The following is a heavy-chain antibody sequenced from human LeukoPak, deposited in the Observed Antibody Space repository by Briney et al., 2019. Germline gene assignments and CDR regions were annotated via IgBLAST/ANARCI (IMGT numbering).Heavy chain of an antibody. CDR2: INWNSGYI. V-gene: IGHV3-9*01. J-gene: IGHJ4*02. CDR1: GFTFDDFA. Sequence: GGSLRLSCEASGFTFDDFAMHWVRQAPGRGLEWVSGINWNSGYIGYADSVKGRFTIFRDNAKRSLYLQMNSLRSEDTALYYCAKDRGVGIYYFDSWGQGTLVTVSS. D-gene: IGHD1-26*01. CDR3: AKDRGVGIYYFDS.